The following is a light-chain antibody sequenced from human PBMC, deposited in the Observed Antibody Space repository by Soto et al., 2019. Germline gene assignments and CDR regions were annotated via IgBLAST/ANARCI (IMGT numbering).Light chain of an antibody. CDR3: QQYGTSPLT. Sequence: EIVLTQSPGTLSLSPGERATLSCRASQSVGSTYLAWYQQKPGQAPKLLIYGVSSRATGIPDRFSGSGSGTDFTLTISRLEPEDFAVYYCQQYGTSPLTFGTGTKVDI. V-gene: IGKV3-20*01. CDR1: QSVGSTY. CDR2: GVS. J-gene: IGKJ3*01.